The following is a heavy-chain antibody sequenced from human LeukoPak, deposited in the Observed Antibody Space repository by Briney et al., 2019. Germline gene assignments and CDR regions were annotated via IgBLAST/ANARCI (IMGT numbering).Heavy chain of an antibody. J-gene: IGHJ4*02. D-gene: IGHD1-26*01. CDR1: GFTFDDYA. Sequence: GGSLRLSCAASGFTFDDYAMHWVRQAPGKGLEWVSGISWNSGSIGYADSVKGRFTISRDNAKNSLYLQMNSLRAEDTAVYYCARAGSGSYYEDYWGQGTLVTVSS. V-gene: IGHV3-9*01. CDR2: ISWNSGSI. CDR3: ARAGSGSYYEDY.